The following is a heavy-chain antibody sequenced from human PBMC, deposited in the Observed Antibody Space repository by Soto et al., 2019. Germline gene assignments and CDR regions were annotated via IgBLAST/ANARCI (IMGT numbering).Heavy chain of an antibody. CDR1: GFTFSSCV. D-gene: IGHD6-13*01. Sequence: EVHLLESGGGLVQPGESLRLSCGASGFTFSSCVMSWVRQAPGKGLEWVSCITDSGTGTYCADSVKGQFTISRDNSKNTMYLQMNNLRAEDTGVYYCAKGLINGRWYAADWGQGTLVTVSS. J-gene: IGHJ4*02. V-gene: IGHV3-23*01. CDR2: ITDSGTGT. CDR3: AKGLINGRWYAAD.